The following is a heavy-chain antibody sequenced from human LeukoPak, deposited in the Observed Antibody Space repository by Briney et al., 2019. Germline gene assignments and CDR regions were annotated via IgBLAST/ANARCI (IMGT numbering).Heavy chain of an antibody. V-gene: IGHV1-2*02. CDR1: GYTFTGYY. Sequence: ASVKVSCKASGYTFTGYYMHWVRQAPGQGLEWMGWINPESGGTNYAQKFQGRVTMTRDTSISTAYMELTSLRSDDTAVYYCARLPVIVGAWSPIDYWGQGTQVTVSS. D-gene: IGHD1-26*01. CDR3: ARLPVIVGAWSPIDY. CDR2: INPESGGT. J-gene: IGHJ4*02.